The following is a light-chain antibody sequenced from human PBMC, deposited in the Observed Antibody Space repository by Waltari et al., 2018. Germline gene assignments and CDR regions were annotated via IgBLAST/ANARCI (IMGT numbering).Light chain of an antibody. CDR2: GGS. CDR3: QQYATSRT. CDR1: QSVSSAY. J-gene: IGKJ1*01. V-gene: IGKV3-20*01. Sequence: EIVLTQSPGTLSLSPGERATLSCRASQSVSSAYLAWYQQRPGQAPRLLIYGGSNRATGIPDRFSGSGSGTDFTLTISRLESEDFAVYYCQQYATSRTFGQGTKVEIK.